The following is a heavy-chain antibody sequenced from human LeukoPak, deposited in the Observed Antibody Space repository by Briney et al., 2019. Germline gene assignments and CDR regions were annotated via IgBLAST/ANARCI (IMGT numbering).Heavy chain of an antibody. CDR3: ARGSTSRYYYDRSGYYRGAVDQ. J-gene: IGHJ4*02. CDR1: GGTFSSYA. CDR2: IIPIFGTA. D-gene: IGHD3-22*01. V-gene: IGHV1-69*05. Sequence: ASVRVSCKASGGTFSSYAISWVRQAPGQGLEWMGGIIPIFGTANYAQKFQGRVTMTTDTSTSTAYMELRSLRSDDTAVYYCARGSTSRYYYDRSGYYRGAVDQWGQGTLVTVSS.